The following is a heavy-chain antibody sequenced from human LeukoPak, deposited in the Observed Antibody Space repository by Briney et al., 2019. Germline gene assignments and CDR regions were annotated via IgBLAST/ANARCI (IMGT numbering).Heavy chain of an antibody. Sequence: ASVKVSCKPSGITLTGHYIHWVRQAPGQGLEWMGWINHNSGATDYAQKFQGRVTMTSDTSISTAYVELSRLRSDDTAVYYCAGQVLTDYYFDSWGQGTLLTVSS. CDR2: INHNSGAT. CDR3: AGQVLTDYYFDS. CDR1: GITLTGHY. D-gene: IGHD2-21*02. V-gene: IGHV1-2*02. J-gene: IGHJ4*02.